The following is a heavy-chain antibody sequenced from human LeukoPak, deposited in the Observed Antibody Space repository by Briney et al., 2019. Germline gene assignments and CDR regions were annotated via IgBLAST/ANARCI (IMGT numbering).Heavy chain of an antibody. CDR1: GYTFTGYY. CDR2: INPNSGGT. D-gene: IGHD5-12*01. V-gene: IGHV1-2*02. Sequence: ASVKVSCKASGYTFTGYYMHWVRQAPGQGLEWMGWINPNSGGTNYAQQFQGRVTMTRDTSISTAYMELSRLRSDDTAVYYCARGKEIVLQYYYYMDIWGKGTTVTVSS. CDR3: ARGKEIVLQYYYYMDI. J-gene: IGHJ6*03.